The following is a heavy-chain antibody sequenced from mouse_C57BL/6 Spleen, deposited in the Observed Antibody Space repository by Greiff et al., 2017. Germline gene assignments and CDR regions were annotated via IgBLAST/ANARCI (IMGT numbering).Heavy chain of an antibody. Sequence: EVQVVESGGDLVKPGGSLKLSCAASGFTFSSYGMSWVRQTPDKRLEWVATISSGGSYTYYPDSVKGRFTISRDNAKNTLYLQMSSLKSEDTAMYYCARHGGRADYWGQGTTRTVSS. D-gene: IGHD3-3*01. CDR2: ISSGGSYT. CDR3: ARHGGRADY. CDR1: GFTFSSYG. J-gene: IGHJ2*01. V-gene: IGHV5-6*01.